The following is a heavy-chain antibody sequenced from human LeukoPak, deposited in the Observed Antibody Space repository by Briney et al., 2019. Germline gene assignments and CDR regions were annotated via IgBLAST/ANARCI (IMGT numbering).Heavy chain of an antibody. J-gene: IGHJ3*02. V-gene: IGHV4-34*01. Sequence: ASETLSLTCAAYGGSFSGYYWSWIRQPPGKGLEWIGEINHSGSTNYNPSLKSRVTISVDTSKNQFSLKLSSVTAADTAVYYCAAVGLGYAFDIWGQGTMVTVSS. CDR3: AAVGLGYAFDI. D-gene: IGHD3/OR15-3a*01. CDR1: GGSFSGYY. CDR2: INHSGST.